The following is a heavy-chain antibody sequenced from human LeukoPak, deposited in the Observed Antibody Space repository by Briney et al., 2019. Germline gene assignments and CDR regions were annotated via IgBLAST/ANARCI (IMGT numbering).Heavy chain of an antibody. CDR3: AREVGYASGSYH. D-gene: IGHD3-10*01. CDR1: GYSIRIGYY. Sequence: SETLSLTCTVSGYSIRIGYYWGWVRQPPGKGLEWIGSTHHSGNTLYNPSLKSRVTMSVDTSKNQFSLEMTSVTAADTAVYYCAREVGYASGSYHWGQGTLVTVSS. V-gene: IGHV4-38-2*02. CDR2: THHSGNT. J-gene: IGHJ4*02.